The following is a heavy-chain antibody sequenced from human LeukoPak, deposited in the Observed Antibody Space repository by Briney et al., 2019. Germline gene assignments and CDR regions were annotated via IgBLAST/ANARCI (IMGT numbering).Heavy chain of an antibody. Sequence: ASVKVSCKASGYTFTSYAMHWVRQAPGQRPEWMGWINAGNGNTKSSQKFQGRVTLTRDKSASTAYMELSSLTSEDTAVYYCARAQGGYDFAAFDIWGQGTVVIVSS. CDR2: INAGNGNT. D-gene: IGHD5-12*01. J-gene: IGHJ3*02. V-gene: IGHV1-3*01. CDR3: ARAQGGYDFAAFDI. CDR1: GYTFTSYA.